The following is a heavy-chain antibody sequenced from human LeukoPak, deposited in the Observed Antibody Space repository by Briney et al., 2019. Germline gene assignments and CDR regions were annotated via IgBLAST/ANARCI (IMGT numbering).Heavy chain of an antibody. CDR3: ARDLAPRSFDY. D-gene: IGHD5-24*01. Sequence: PGGSLRLSCAASGFTFSDYYMNWIRQAPGKGLEWVSSISSISTYTAYADSLRGRFTISRDNSNNSLYLQMDSLRVEDTAVYYCARDLAPRSFDYWGQGTLVTVSP. CDR1: GFTFSDYY. V-gene: IGHV3-11*06. J-gene: IGHJ4*02. CDR2: ISSIST.